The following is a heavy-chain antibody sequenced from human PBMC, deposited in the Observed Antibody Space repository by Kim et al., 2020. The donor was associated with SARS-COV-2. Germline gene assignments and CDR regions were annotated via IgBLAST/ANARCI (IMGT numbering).Heavy chain of an antibody. V-gene: IGHV4-4*02. Sequence: RKSRVTISVDKSKNQFSLKLSSVTAADTAVYYCARGRYYDSSGYYYPIDYWGQGTLVTVSS. J-gene: IGHJ4*02. D-gene: IGHD3-22*01. CDR3: ARGRYYDSSGYYYPIDY.